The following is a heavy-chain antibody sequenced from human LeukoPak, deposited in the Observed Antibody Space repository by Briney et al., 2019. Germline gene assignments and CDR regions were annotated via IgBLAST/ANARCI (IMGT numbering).Heavy chain of an antibody. CDR3: ARVPLRYGDYDY. D-gene: IGHD4-17*01. CDR2: INPSGGST. CDR1: GYTFTSYY. Sequence: ASVTVSCKASGYTFTSYYMHWVRQAPGQGLEWMGIINPSGGSTSYAQKFQGRVTMTRDTSTSTVYMELSSLRSEDTAVYYCARVPLRYGDYDYWGQGTLVTVSS. J-gene: IGHJ4*02. V-gene: IGHV1-46*01.